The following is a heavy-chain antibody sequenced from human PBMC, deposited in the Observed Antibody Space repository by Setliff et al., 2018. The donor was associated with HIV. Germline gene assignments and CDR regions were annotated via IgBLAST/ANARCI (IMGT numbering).Heavy chain of an antibody. J-gene: IGHJ4*01. D-gene: IGHD3-10*01. Sequence: PSETLSLTCSVSGRSIDDSYWSWIRQSPGKGLEWIGYIKTSGSTNYNPSLKSRVTISLDTSKNRFSLRLNSVTATDTAIYYCARLVEDYYNSESWEVDYWGHGTLVTVSS. CDR1: GRSIDDSY. CDR3: ARLVEDYYNSESWEVDY. CDR2: IKTSGST. V-gene: IGHV4-4*09.